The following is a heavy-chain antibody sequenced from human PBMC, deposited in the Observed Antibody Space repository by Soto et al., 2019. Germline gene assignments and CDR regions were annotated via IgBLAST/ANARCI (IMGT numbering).Heavy chain of an antibody. D-gene: IGHD3-10*01. CDR3: ARWRADRGLYGLDV. CDR2: IYYSGST. Sequence: SETLSLTCTVSGGSISSYYWIWIRQPPGKGLEWIGYIYYSGSTNYNPSLKSRVTISVDTSKNQFSLKLSSVTAADTAVYYCARWRADRGLYGLDVWGQGTTVTVSS. V-gene: IGHV4-59*01. J-gene: IGHJ6*02. CDR1: GGSISSYY.